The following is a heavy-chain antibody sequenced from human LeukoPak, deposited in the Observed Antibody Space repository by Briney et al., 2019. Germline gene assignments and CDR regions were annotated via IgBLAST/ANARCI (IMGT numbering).Heavy chain of an antibody. D-gene: IGHD4-23*01. J-gene: IGHJ2*01. Sequence: PGGSLRLSCAASGFSFSSYAMSWVRQAPGKGLEWVSGISGSGGSTYYADSVKGRFSTSRDNSKNTLYLQMNSLRAEDTAVYHCAKDGDYGGWYFDLWGRGTVVTVSS. V-gene: IGHV3-23*01. CDR1: GFSFSSYA. CDR3: AKDGDYGGWYFDL. CDR2: ISGSGGST.